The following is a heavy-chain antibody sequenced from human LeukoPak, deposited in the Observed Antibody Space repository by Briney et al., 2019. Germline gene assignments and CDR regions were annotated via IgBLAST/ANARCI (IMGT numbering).Heavy chain of an antibody. D-gene: IGHD5-24*01. Sequence: PSETLSLTCDVSVGSITSSDWWSWVRQPPGKGLEWIGEIHRTGSTNYSPSLESRVSIAIDKSKKQVSLRLNSVTAADTAAYYCAATRGHYGGDDPLQYLNYYYLDVWGKGTTVTVSS. CDR2: IHRTGST. CDR1: VGSITSSDW. V-gene: IGHV4-4*02. CDR3: AATRGHYGGDDPLQYLNYYYLDV. J-gene: IGHJ6*03.